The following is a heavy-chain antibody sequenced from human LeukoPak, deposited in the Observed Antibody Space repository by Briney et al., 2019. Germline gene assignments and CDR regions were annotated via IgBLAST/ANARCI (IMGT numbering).Heavy chain of an antibody. V-gene: IGHV4-30-2*01. D-gene: IGHD3-9*01. CDR1: GGSISSGGYS. J-gene: IGHJ3*02. CDR3: ARGFLTGYYWLGAFDI. CDR2: IYHSGST. Sequence: PSQTLSLTCAVSGGSISSGGYSWSWIRQPPGKGLEWIGYIYHSGSTYYNPSLKSRVTISVDRSKNQFSLKLSSVTAADTAVYYCARGFLTGYYWLGAFDIWGQGTMVTVSS.